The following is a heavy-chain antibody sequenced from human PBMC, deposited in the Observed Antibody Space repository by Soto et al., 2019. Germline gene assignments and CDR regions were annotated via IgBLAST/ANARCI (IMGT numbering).Heavy chain of an antibody. D-gene: IGHD5-18*01. CDR3: ARGPFTYGYVYLDY. V-gene: IGHV1-2*04. CDR2: INPYSGGT. CDR1: GYTFTDNY. J-gene: IGHJ4*02. Sequence: ASVNVSCKASGYTFTDNYIHWVRQAPGQGLEWMGWINPYSGGTNYAQKFQGWVTLTRDTSITTAYMEVSSLTSDDTAVYYCARGPFTYGYVYLDYWGQGTVVTVSS.